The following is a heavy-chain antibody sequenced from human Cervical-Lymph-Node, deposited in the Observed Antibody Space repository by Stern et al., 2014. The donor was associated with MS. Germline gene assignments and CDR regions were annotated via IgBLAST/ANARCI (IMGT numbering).Heavy chain of an antibody. CDR2: IHPRGST. CDR3: ARSRTYYYGSGKVHYGMDV. CDR1: GGSFSGYY. D-gene: IGHD3-10*01. J-gene: IGHJ6*02. Sequence: QVQLQQWGAGLLKPSETLSLTCAVYGGSFSGYYWSWIRQPPGQGLEWIGKIHPRGSTNSNPTLKSRVTISVDTSKNQFSLKLSSVTAADTAVYYCARSRTYYYGSGKVHYGMDVWGQGTTVTVSS. V-gene: IGHV4-34*01.